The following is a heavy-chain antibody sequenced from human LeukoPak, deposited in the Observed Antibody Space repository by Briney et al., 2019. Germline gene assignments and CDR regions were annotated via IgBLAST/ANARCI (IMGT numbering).Heavy chain of an antibody. V-gene: IGHV1-69*01. CDR3: ARDVRHRYCSSTSCYRGWFDP. J-gene: IGHJ5*02. Sequence: SLKVSCKASGGTFSSYAISWVRQAPGQGLEWMGGIIPIFGTANYAQKFQGRVTITADESTSTAYMELSSLRSEDTAVYYCARDVRHRYCSSTSCYRGWFDPWGRGTLVTVSS. CDR2: IIPIFGTA. D-gene: IGHD2-2*01. CDR1: GGTFSSYA.